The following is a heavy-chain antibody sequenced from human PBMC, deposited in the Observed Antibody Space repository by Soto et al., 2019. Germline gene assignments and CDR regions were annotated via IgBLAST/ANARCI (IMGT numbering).Heavy chain of an antibody. Sequence: VASVKVSCKASGYIFTSYSMHWVRQAPGQRLEWMGWINTANSKTKYSEKFQGRVTIARDTSASTAYMDLSSLRSEDTAVYFCARMSAHYSSGWYYFDSWGQGTLVTVSS. D-gene: IGHD6-19*01. CDR3: ARMSAHYSSGWYYFDS. J-gene: IGHJ4*02. CDR2: INTANSKT. CDR1: GYIFTSYS. V-gene: IGHV1-3*04.